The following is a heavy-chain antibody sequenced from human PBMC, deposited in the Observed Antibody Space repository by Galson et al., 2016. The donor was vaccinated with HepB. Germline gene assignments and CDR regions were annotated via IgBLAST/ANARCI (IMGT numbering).Heavy chain of an antibody. CDR2: VAYDGTSK. Sequence: SLRLSCAASGFTLSTYAMHWVRQAPGKGLEWVALVAYDGTSKAYADSVKGRFTISRDISENTLYLQMNSLRAEDTAVYYCASLDMYYDGLSGTDVFDIWGQGTAVAVAS. CDR1: GFTLSTYA. J-gene: IGHJ3*02. V-gene: IGHV3-30*04. CDR3: ASLDMYYDGLSGTDVFDI. D-gene: IGHD3-3*01.